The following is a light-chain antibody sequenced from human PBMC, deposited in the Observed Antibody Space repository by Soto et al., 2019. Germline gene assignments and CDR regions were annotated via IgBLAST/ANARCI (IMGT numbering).Light chain of an antibody. CDR3: QQYNSYPLT. Sequence: DIPMTQSPSTLSASVGDRVTITCRASQRASTWLAWYQQKPGKAPNVLIHKASTLESGVPSRFSGSGSGTEFTLTISSLQPDDFATYYCQQYNSYPLTCGGGTKGESK. J-gene: IGKJ4*01. CDR2: KAS. CDR1: QRASTW. V-gene: IGKV1-5*03.